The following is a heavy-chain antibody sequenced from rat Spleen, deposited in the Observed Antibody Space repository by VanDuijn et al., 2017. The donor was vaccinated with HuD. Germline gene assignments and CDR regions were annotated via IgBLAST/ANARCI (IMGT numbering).Heavy chain of an antibody. D-gene: IGHD1-2*01. CDR2: ISTGGGNT. V-gene: IGHV5-25*01. CDR3: VKDMSRTIAARSYWYFDF. Sequence: EVQLVESGGGLVQPGRSLKLSCAASGFTFSNYDMAWVRPAPTKGLEWIASISTGGGNTYYRDSVKGRFTISRDNAKSTLYLQMESLRSEDTATYYCVKDMSRTIAARSYWYFDFWGPGTMVTVSS. J-gene: IGHJ1*01. CDR1: GFTFSNYD.